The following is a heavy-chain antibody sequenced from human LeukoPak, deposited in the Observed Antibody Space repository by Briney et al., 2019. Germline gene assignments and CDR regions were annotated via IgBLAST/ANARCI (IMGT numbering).Heavy chain of an antibody. J-gene: IGHJ6*02. D-gene: IGHD1-26*01. CDR3: ATDSKVGATRYYGMDV. CDR1: GGTFSSYA. V-gene: IGHV1-24*01. Sequence: ASVKVSCKASGGTFSSYAISWVRQAPGQGLEWMGGFDPEDGETIYAQKFQGRVTMTEDTSTETAYMELSSLRSEDTAVYYCATDSKVGATRYYGMDVWGQGTTVTVSS. CDR2: FDPEDGET.